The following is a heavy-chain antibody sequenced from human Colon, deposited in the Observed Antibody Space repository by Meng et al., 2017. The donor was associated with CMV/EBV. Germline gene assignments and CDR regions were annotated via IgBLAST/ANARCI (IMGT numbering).Heavy chain of an antibody. D-gene: IGHD5-12*01. CDR3: ARDWASGYDYYYYGMDV. CDR2: INSNSDGT. V-gene: IGHV1-2*02. Sequence: ASVKVSCKASGYTFTDYYIFWVRQAPGQGLEWLGWINSNSDGTNYAQKFQGRVTMTRDTSISTAYMELSRLMSDDTALYYCARDWASGYDYYYYGMDVWGQGTTVTVSS. J-gene: IGHJ6*02. CDR1: GYTFTDYY.